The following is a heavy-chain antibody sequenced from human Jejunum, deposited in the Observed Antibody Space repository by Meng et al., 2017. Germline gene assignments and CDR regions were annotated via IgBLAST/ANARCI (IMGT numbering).Heavy chain of an antibody. CDR3: ARDRPTPDFLAVAGTFDY. J-gene: IGHJ4*02. V-gene: IGHV4-31*03. Sequence: QGQLQESGPGLVKPPQSLSLTCTVSGGSVSSAGYYWRWLRQLPGKGLEWIGSIYYSGTAYYNPSLKSRATISLATSENQFSLKLSFVLAADTAVYYCARDRPTPDFLAVAGTFDYWGQGILVTVSS. CDR2: IYYSGTA. D-gene: IGHD6-19*01. CDR1: GGSVSSAGYY.